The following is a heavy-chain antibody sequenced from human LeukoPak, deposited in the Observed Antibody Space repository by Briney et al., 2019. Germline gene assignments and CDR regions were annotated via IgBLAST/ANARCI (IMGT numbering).Heavy chain of an antibody. CDR2: IKKDGSDK. CDR1: GFTFSDYW. CDR3: LQYDSGNT. Sequence: GGSLRLSCAASGFTFSDYWMSWVRQAPGKGLEWVANIKKDGSDKYYVDSVKGRFTVSRDNAKSSLYLQMNSLRVEDTAVYYCLQYDSGNTWGQGALVTVSS. D-gene: IGHD3-10*01. J-gene: IGHJ5*02. V-gene: IGHV3-7*01.